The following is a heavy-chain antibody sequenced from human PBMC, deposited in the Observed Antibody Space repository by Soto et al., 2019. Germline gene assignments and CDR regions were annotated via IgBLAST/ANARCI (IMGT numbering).Heavy chain of an antibody. V-gene: IGHV2-5*02. J-gene: IGHJ4*02. CDR1: GFSLSTSGVG. CDR3: AHTVDIVATIAVAFDY. Sequence: QITLKESGPTLVKPTQTLTLTCTFSGFSLSTSGVGVGWIRQPPGKALEWLALIYWDDDKRYSPSLKSRLTITKDTSKNQVVLTMTNMDPVDTATYYCAHTVDIVATIAVAFDYWGQGTLVTVSS. D-gene: IGHD5-12*01. CDR2: IYWDDDK.